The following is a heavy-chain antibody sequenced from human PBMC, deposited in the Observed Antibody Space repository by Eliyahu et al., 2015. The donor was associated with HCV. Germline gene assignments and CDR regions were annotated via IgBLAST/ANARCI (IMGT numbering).Heavy chain of an antibody. V-gene: IGHV5-51*01. CDR3: ATSTPYTVTPLNRYYYYYGMDV. CDR1: GYSFTSYW. CDR2: IYPGDSDT. J-gene: IGHJ6*02. D-gene: IGHD4-17*01. Sequence: EVQLMQSGAEVKKPGESLKISCKGSGYSFTSYWIGWVRQMPGKGLEWMGIIYPGDSDTRYSPSFQGQVTISADKSISTAYLQWSSLKASDTAMYYCATSTPYTVTPLNRYYYYYGMDVWGQGTTVTVSS.